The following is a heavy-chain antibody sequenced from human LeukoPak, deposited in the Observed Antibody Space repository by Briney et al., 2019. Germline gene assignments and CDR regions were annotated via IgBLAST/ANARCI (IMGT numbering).Heavy chain of an antibody. V-gene: IGHV1-18*01. Sequence: ASVKVSCKASGYTFTSYGISWVRQAPGQGLEWMGWISAYNGNTNYAQKLQGRVTMTTDTSTSTAYMELRSLRSDDAAVYYCARSPRYYDILTGYSFGDPNYYYYYMDVWGKGTTVTISS. D-gene: IGHD3-9*01. CDR2: ISAYNGNT. CDR3: ARSPRYYDILTGYSFGDPNYYYYYMDV. CDR1: GYTFTSYG. J-gene: IGHJ6*03.